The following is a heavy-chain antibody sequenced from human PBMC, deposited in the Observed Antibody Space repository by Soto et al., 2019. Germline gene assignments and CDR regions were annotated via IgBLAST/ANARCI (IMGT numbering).Heavy chain of an antibody. CDR1: GYTLTNYA. V-gene: IGHV1-3*01. Sequence: ASVKVSCKASGYTLTNYAIHWVRQAPGQRLEWMGWINAGNGNRKYSQKFQGRVTITRDTSASTAYMELSSLRSEDTAVYYCARDILFDYWGQGTLVTVSS. D-gene: IGHD2-15*01. CDR2: INAGNGNR. J-gene: IGHJ4*02. CDR3: ARDILFDY.